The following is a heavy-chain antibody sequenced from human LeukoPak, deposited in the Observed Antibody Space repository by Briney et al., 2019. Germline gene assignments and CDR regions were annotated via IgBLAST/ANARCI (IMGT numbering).Heavy chain of an antibody. CDR1: GFTFSNYW. Sequence: GGSLRLSCAASGFTFSNYWMHWVRHAPGKGLVWVSRISTDGSSTTYADSVKGRFTISRDNAKNTLYLEMNSLRAEDTAVYYCARDRYCTTTRCSDYWGQGTLVTVSS. CDR3: ARDRYCTTTRCSDY. D-gene: IGHD2-2*01. CDR2: ISTDGSST. V-gene: IGHV3-74*03. J-gene: IGHJ4*02.